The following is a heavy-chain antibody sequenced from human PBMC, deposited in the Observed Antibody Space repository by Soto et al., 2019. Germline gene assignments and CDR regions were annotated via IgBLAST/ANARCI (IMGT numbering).Heavy chain of an antibody. CDR3: DRDLLYSSSWANCLDP. D-gene: IGHD6-13*01. V-gene: IGHV3-30-3*01. J-gene: IGHJ5*02. CDR2: ISYDGSNK. Sequence: GSLSLSCAASWLTFSSYAMDLVRQAPCKGLEGVAVISYDGSNKYYADSVKGRFTISRDNSKNTMYLQMTSLRAEDKAVSYCDRDLLYSSSWANCLDPWGQGTLVTVSS. CDR1: WLTFSSYA.